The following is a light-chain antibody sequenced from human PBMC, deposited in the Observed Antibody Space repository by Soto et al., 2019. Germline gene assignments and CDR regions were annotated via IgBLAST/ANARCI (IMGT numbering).Light chain of an antibody. V-gene: IGKV1-5*03. CDR3: QQYSSWLT. Sequence: DIQMTQSPSTLSASVGDRVTITCRASQSISSWLAWYQQKPGKAPNLLIYKASSLESGVPSRFSGSGSGTEFTLTISSLQPDDFATHYCQQYSSWLTFGGGTKVEIK. CDR1: QSISSW. CDR2: KAS. J-gene: IGKJ4*01.